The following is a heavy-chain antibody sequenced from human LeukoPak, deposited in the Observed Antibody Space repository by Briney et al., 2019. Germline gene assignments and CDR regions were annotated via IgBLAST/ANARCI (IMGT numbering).Heavy chain of an antibody. CDR3: AKGRYCSSTSCARVGRFDY. CDR1: GFNFSSYA. J-gene: IGHJ4*02. V-gene: IGHV3-23*01. CDR2: ISGSGGST. Sequence: QPGGSLRLSCAASGFNFSSYAMSWFRQAPGKGLEWVSAISGSGGSTYYADSVKGRFTISRDNSKNTLYLQMNSLRAEDTAVYYCAKGRYCSSTSCARVGRFDYWGQGTMVTVSS. D-gene: IGHD2-2*01.